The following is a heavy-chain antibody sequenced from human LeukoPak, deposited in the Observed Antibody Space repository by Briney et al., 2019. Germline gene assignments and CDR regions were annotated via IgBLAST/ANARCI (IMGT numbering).Heavy chain of an antibody. CDR2: IYYSGNT. J-gene: IGHJ5*02. D-gene: IGHD6-13*01. Sequence: SETLSLTCTVSGGSISSSSYYWGWIRQPPGKGLEWIGYIYYSGNTYYNPSLKSRVTISVDTSKNQFSLKLGSVTAADTAVYYCARDGLNSSSWYWFDPWGQGTLVTVSS. CDR3: ARDGLNSSSWYWFDP. V-gene: IGHV4-30-4*01. CDR1: GGSISSSSYY.